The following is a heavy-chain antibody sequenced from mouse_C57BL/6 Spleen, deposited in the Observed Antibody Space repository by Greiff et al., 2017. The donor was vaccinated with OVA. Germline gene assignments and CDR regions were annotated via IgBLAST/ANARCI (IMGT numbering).Heavy chain of an antibody. CDR1: GYTFTSYW. J-gene: IGHJ2*01. CDR2: INPSNGGT. D-gene: IGHD2-4*01. V-gene: IGHV1-53*01. Sequence: QVQLQQPGAELVKPGASVKLSCKASGYTFTSYWMHWVQQRPGQGLEWIGNINPSNGGTNYNEKFKSKATLTVDKSSSTAYMQLSSLTSEDSAVYYCARAPFYYDYHFDYWGQGTTLTVSS. CDR3: ARAPFYYDYHFDY.